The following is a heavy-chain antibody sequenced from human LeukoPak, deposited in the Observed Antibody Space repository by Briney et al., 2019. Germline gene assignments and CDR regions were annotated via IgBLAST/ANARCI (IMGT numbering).Heavy chain of an antibody. V-gene: IGHV3-72*01. CDR2: SRSKGHRYST. J-gene: IGHJ4*02. CDR3: ARGSYCSGGVCPAPFDS. Sequence: GGSLRLSCAASGFSFSDYYMDWVHQVPGKGLEWIGRSRSKGHRYSTEYAASVRGRFTVSRDESKDLLFLQMTSLKSEDTAVYYCARGSYCSGGVCPAPFDSWGQGSLVTVSS. D-gene: IGHD2-8*02. CDR1: GFSFSDYY.